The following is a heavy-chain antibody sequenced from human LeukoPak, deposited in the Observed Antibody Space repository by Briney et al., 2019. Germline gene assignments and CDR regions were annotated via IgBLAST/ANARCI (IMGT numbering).Heavy chain of an antibody. Sequence: PGGSLRLSCAASGFTFSSYGMHWVRQAPGKGLEWVAVIWYDGSNKFYADSVKGRFTISRDNSKNTLYLQMNSLRPEDTAVYYCARDRAAADLDYWGQGTLVTVSS. V-gene: IGHV3-33*01. CDR2: IWYDGSNK. D-gene: IGHD6-13*01. CDR1: GFTFSSYG. CDR3: ARDRAAADLDY. J-gene: IGHJ4*02.